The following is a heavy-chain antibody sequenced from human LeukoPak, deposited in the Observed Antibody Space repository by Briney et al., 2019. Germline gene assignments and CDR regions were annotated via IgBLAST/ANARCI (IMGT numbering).Heavy chain of an antibody. Sequence: GGSLRLSCAASGFTFSSYGMSWVRQAPGKGLEWVSAISGSGGSTYYADSVKGRFIISRDNAKNTLNLQMSSLRAEDTAVYYCARDLGQYYDTSDNWFDPWGQGTLVTVSS. CDR2: ISGSGGST. V-gene: IGHV3-23*01. D-gene: IGHD3-22*01. J-gene: IGHJ5*02. CDR3: ARDLGQYYDTSDNWFDP. CDR1: GFTFSSYG.